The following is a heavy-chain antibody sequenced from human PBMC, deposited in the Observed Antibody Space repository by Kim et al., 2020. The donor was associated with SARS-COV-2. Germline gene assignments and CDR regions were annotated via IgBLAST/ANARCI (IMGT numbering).Heavy chain of an antibody. CDR3: ARAWVSGGGSGSSYYYYGMDV. CDR1: GFTFSSYW. Sequence: GGSLRLSCAASGFTFSSYWMSWVRQAPGKGLEWVANIKQDGSEKYYVDSVKGRFTISRDNAKNSLYLQMNSLRAEDTAVYYCARAWVSGGGSGSSYYYYGMDVWGQGTTVTVSS. V-gene: IGHV3-7*01. CDR2: IKQDGSEK. D-gene: IGHD3-10*01. J-gene: IGHJ6*02.